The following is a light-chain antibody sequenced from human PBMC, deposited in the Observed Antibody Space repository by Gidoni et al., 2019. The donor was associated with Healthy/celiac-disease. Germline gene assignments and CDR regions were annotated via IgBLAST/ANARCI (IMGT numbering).Light chain of an antibody. CDR2: RDS. V-gene: IGLV3-9*01. J-gene: IGLJ3*02. CDR3: QVWDSSTAV. Sequence: SYELTQPLSVSVALGPTARITCGGTNIGSKNVHWYQQKPGQAPVLVIYRDSNRPSGIPERFSGSNSGNTATLTISRAQAGDEADYYCQVWDSSTAVFGGGTKLTVL. CDR1: NIGSKN.